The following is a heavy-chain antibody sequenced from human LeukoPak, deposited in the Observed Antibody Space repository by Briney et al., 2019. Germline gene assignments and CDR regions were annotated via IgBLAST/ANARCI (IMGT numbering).Heavy chain of an antibody. V-gene: IGHV3-7*01. Sequence: PSETLSLTCAVYGGSFSGYYWSWIRQPPGKGLEWVANIKQDGSEKYYVDSVKGRFTISRDNAKNSLYLQMNSLRAEDTAVYYCARGIAAASDYWGQGTLVTVSS. D-gene: IGHD6-13*01. J-gene: IGHJ4*02. CDR2: IKQDGSEK. CDR1: GGSFSGYY. CDR3: ARGIAAASDY.